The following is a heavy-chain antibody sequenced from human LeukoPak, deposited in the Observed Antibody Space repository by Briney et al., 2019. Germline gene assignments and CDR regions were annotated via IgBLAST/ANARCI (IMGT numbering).Heavy chain of an antibody. CDR1: GFTFSSYS. J-gene: IGHJ4*02. D-gene: IGHD4-17*01. CDR2: ISSSSSYI. Sequence: AGGSLRLSCAASGFTFSSYSMNWVRQAPGKGLEWVSSISSSSSYIYYADSVKGRFTISRDNAKKSLYLQMNSLRAEDTAVYYCVYSGDYEKGYWGQGTLVTVSS. V-gene: IGHV3-21*01. CDR3: VYSGDYEKGY.